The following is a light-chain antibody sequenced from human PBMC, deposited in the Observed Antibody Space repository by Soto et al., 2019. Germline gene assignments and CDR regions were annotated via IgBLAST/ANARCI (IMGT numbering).Light chain of an antibody. CDR2: GAS. J-gene: IGKJ2*01. CDR1: QSVSSSY. Sequence: EIVLTQSPGTLSLSPGERATLSCRASQSVSSSYLAWYQQKPGQAPRLLIYGASSRATGILDRFSGSGSGTDFTLTSSRLEPEDFAVYYCQQYGSSPMYTFGQGTKLEIK. V-gene: IGKV3-20*01. CDR3: QQYGSSPMYT.